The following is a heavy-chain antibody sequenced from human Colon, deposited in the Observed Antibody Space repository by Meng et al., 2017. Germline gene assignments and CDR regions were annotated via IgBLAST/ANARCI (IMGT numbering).Heavy chain of an antibody. J-gene: IGHJ4*02. Sequence: GESLKISCAASGFTLSNHWMSWVRQVPGKGLEWVANINHDGSEKYYVDSVKGRFTISSDNAKNSLDLQMNSLRAEDTAVYYCARDRSRYGYGFEAYYFDYWGQGTLVTVSS. D-gene: IGHD5-18*01. V-gene: IGHV3-7*01. CDR1: GFTLSNHW. CDR3: ARDRSRYGYGFEAYYFDY. CDR2: INHDGSEK.